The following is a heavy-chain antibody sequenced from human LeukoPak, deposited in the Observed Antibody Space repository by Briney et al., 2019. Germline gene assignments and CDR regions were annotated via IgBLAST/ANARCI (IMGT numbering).Heavy chain of an antibody. D-gene: IGHD6-19*01. CDR3: AKTGSGIAVADDAFDI. CDR2: ISYDGSNK. J-gene: IGHJ3*02. Sequence: GGSLRLSCAASGFTFSSYAMHWVRQAPGKGLEWVAVISYDGSNKYYADSVKGRFTISRDNSKNTLYLQMNSLRAEDTAVYYCAKTGSGIAVADDAFDIWGQGTMVTVSS. CDR1: GFTFSSYA. V-gene: IGHV3-30*04.